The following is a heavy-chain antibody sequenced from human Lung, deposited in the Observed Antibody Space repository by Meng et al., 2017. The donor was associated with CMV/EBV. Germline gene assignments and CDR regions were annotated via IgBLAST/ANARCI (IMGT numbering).Heavy chain of an antibody. CDR1: GGSFSGYY. V-gene: IGHV4-34*01. D-gene: IGHD3-3*01. CDR3: ARTTYDFWSGIYDYYYYGMDV. CDR2: INHSGST. J-gene: IGHJ6*02. Sequence: LSXAVYGGSFSGYYWSWIRKPPGKGLEWIGEINHSGSTNYNPSLKSRVTISVDTSKNQFSLKLSSVTAADTAVYYCARTTYDFWSGIYDYYYYGMDVWGQGTXVTVSS.